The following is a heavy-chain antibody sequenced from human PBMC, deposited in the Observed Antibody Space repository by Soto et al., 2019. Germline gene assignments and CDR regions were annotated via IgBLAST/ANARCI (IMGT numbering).Heavy chain of an antibody. CDR2: IQEDGSGK. CDR1: GFTFSRYW. J-gene: IGHJ5*02. CDR3: ARSDR. Sequence: DVQLVESGGGLVQPGGSLRLSCAASGFTFSRYWMSWVRQAPGKGLEWVANIQEDGSGKYYVESVKGRFTISRDNARSPLYLQRRSLRAEDKTVEYCARSDRWGQGTLVTVSS. V-gene: IGHV3-7*01.